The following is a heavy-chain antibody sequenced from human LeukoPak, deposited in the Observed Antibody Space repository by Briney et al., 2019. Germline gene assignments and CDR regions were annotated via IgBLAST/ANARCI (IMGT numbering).Heavy chain of an antibody. Sequence: SETLSLTCTVSGGSISSYCWSWIRQPAGKGLEWIGRIYTSGSTNYNPSLKSRVTMSVDTSKNQFSLKLSSVTAADTAVYYCARSTYYYDSSGYLNWFDPWGQGTLVTVSS. CDR1: GGSISSYC. CDR3: ARSTYYYDSSGYLNWFDP. V-gene: IGHV4-4*07. CDR2: IYTSGST. J-gene: IGHJ5*02. D-gene: IGHD3-22*01.